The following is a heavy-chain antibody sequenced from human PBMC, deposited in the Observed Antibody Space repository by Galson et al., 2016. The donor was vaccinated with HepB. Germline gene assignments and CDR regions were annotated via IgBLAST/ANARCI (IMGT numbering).Heavy chain of an antibody. CDR2: ISYDGNNR. V-gene: IGHV3-33*01. Sequence: LEWVAVISYDGNNRHYADAVKGRFTISRDSSTNTVYLQMNSLRADDTAEYFCARDRGLLHYYYGMDVWGQGTTVTVSS. J-gene: IGHJ6*02. D-gene: IGHD4-17*01. CDR3: ARDRGLLHYYYGMDV.